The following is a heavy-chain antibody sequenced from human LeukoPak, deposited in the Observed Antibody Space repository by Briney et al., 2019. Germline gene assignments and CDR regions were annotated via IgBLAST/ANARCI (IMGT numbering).Heavy chain of an antibody. CDR2: ISYDGSNK. Sequence: GGSLRLSCEGSGFTFSGYYMSWIRQAPGKGLEWVAVISYDGSNKYYADSVKGRFTISRDNSKNTLYLQMNSLRAEDTAVYYCAKDSCADYWGQGTLVTVSS. J-gene: IGHJ4*02. V-gene: IGHV3-30*18. CDR3: AKDSCADY. CDR1: GFTFSGYY.